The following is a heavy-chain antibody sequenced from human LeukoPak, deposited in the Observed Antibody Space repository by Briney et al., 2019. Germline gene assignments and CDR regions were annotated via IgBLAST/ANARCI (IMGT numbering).Heavy chain of an antibody. CDR2: INPNSGGT. D-gene: IGHD1-26*01. Sequence: EASVKVSCKASGYTFTDYFMHWVRQAPGQGLEWMGWINPNSGGTNYAHKFQGRVTMTRDTSISTAYMELSRLRSDDTAVYYCARDLRVGPTVFDYWGQGTLVTVSS. J-gene: IGHJ4*02. CDR3: ARDLRVGPTVFDY. V-gene: IGHV1-2*02. CDR1: GYTFTDYF.